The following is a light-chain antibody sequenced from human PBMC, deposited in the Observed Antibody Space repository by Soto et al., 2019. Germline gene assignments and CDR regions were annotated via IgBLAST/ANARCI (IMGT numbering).Light chain of an antibody. CDR1: SSDVGGYNY. CDR3: SSYTTSNTRQVV. Sequence: QSVLTQPASVPGSPGQSITISCTGTSSDVGGYNYVSWYQHHPGKAPKLIIYDVTNRPSGVSNSFSGSKSGNTAPLTISGLQPEDEADYYCSSYTTSNTRQVVFGTGTQLTVL. CDR2: DVT. V-gene: IGLV2-14*03. J-gene: IGLJ1*01.